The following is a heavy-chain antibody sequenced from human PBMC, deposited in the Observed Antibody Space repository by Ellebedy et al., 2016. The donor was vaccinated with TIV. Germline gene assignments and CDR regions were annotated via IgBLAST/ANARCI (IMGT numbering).Heavy chain of an antibody. CDR3: ARDIGSRWSQDVYFDY. V-gene: IGHV3-74*01. CDR2: IQNDGSTP. J-gene: IGHJ4*02. CDR1: GFTFSSYW. Sequence: PGGSLRLSCAASGFTFSSYWMYWVRQAPGKGLGWVSRIQNDGSTPSYADSVKGRFTISRDNAKNTLYLQMSSLRAEDTDVYYCARDIGSRWSQDVYFDYWGQGALVTVSS. D-gene: IGHD6-19*01.